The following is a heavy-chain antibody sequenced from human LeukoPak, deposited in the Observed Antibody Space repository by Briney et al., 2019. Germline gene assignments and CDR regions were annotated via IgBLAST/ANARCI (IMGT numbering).Heavy chain of an antibody. CDR2: IYHSGST. J-gene: IGHJ4*02. Sequence: SETLSLTCAVSGGSISSGGYSWSWIRQPPGKGLEWIGYIYHSGSTYYNPSLKSRVTISVDRSKNQFSLKLSSVTAADTAVYYCATLNYYDSSGSWGQGTLVTVSS. CDR1: GGSISSGGYS. CDR3: ATLNYYDSSGS. V-gene: IGHV4-30-2*01. D-gene: IGHD3-22*01.